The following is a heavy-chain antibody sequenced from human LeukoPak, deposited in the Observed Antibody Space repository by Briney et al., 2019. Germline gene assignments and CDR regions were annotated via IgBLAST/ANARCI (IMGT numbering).Heavy chain of an antibody. D-gene: IGHD1-26*01. CDR3: ARGVFVGATLDY. Sequence: SETLSLTCTVSGGSISSSSYYWGWIRQPPGKGLEWIGSIYYSGSTYYNPSLRSRVTISVDTSKNQFSLKLSSVTAADTAVYYCARGVFVGATLDYWGQGTLVTVSS. CDR2: IYYSGST. J-gene: IGHJ4*02. V-gene: IGHV4-39*07. CDR1: GGSISSSSYY.